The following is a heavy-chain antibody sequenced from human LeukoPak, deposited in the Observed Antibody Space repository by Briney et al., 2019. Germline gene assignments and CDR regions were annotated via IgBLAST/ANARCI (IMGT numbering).Heavy chain of an antibody. Sequence: GASVKVSCKASGYTFTTYDINWVRQATGQGLEWMGWMNPNSGNTGYAQKFQGRVTMTRNTSISTAYMELSSLRSEDTAVYYCARGSPPYYSGYEVGDYWGQGTLVIVSS. D-gene: IGHD5-12*01. CDR1: GYTFTTYD. CDR3: ARGSPPYYSGYEVGDY. V-gene: IGHV1-8*01. J-gene: IGHJ4*02. CDR2: MNPNSGNT.